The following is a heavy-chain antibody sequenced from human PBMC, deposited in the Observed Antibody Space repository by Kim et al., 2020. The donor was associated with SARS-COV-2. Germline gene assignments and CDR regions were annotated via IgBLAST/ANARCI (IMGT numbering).Heavy chain of an antibody. V-gene: IGHV4-39*07. Sequence: YNPSLKRRVSIAVDTSKNQFSLKVSSVTAADTAVYYCARADTRYYYYAMDVWGQGTTVTVSS. D-gene: IGHD5-18*01. CDR3: ARADTRYYYYAMDV. J-gene: IGHJ6*02.